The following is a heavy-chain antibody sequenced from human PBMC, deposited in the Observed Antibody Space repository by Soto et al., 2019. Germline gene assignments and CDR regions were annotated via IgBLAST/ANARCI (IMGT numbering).Heavy chain of an antibody. J-gene: IGHJ4*01. D-gene: IGHD2-2*01. CDR2: IFHSGNA. CDR1: GGSMRNVY. CDR3: ARAHAQTLPFDY. Sequence: SETLSLTCTVSGGSMRNVYWSWIRQPPGKRLEWIGFIFHSGNAKYNPSLKSRATISIDTSKSQFSLSLDSVTAADTAVYFCARAHAQTLPFDYWGLGTLVTVSS. V-gene: IGHV4-59*01.